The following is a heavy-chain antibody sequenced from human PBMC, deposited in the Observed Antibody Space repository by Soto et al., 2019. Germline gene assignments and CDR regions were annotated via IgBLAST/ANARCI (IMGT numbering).Heavy chain of an antibody. V-gene: IGHV3-30*18. Sequence: GGSLRLSCAASGFTFSSYGMHWVRQAPGKGLEWVAVISYDGSNKYYADSVKGRFTISRDNSKNTLYLQMNSLRAEDTAVYYCANANFGGSYHNWGYYFAYWGQGTLVTVSS. CDR2: ISYDGSNK. J-gene: IGHJ4*02. CDR1: GFTFSSYG. D-gene: IGHD1-26*01. CDR3: ANANFGGSYHNWGYYFAY.